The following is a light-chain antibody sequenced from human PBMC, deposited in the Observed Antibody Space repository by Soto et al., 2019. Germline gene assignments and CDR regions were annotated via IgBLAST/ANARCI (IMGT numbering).Light chain of an antibody. CDR3: QHYNSYSEA. J-gene: IGKJ1*01. V-gene: IGKV3D-15*01. CDR1: QSVSNY. Sequence: TLSCRASQSVSNYLAWYQQKPGQAPRLLIYDASNRATGIPARFSGSGSGTEFTLTISSLQPDDFATYYCQHYNSYSEAFGQGTKVDIK. CDR2: DAS.